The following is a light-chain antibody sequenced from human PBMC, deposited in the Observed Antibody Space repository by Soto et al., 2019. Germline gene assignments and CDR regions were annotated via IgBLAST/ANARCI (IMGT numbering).Light chain of an antibody. Sequence: QSVMTQPPSVSAAPGQKVTISCSGSSSNIGGNSVSWYQQLPGTAPKLLIYDDDKRPPGIPDRFSGSKSGTSATLGITGFQTGDEADYYCGSWDSSLSAYVFATGTKLTVL. CDR2: DDD. J-gene: IGLJ1*01. CDR3: GSWDSSLSAYV. CDR1: SSNIGGNS. V-gene: IGLV1-51*01.